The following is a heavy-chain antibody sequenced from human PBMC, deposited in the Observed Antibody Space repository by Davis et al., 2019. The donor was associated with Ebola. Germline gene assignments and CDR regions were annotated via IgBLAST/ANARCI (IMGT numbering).Heavy chain of an antibody. Sequence: GESLKISCVASGFRFSSYVMGWVRQAPGKGLEWVSRIGGSGDTADYGDSVRGRFTISRDNSKNTLYLQMISLRAEDTATYYCARVILWWDDDGGGPTTYYFDFWGQRALVTVSS. V-gene: IGHV3-23*01. D-gene: IGHD2-21*01. CDR1: GFRFSSYV. J-gene: IGHJ4*02. CDR3: ARVILWWDDDGGGPTTYYFDF. CDR2: IGGSGDTA.